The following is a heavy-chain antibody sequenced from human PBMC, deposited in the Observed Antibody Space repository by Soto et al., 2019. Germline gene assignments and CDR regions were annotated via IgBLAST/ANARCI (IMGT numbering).Heavy chain of an antibody. D-gene: IGHD5-18*01. Sequence: PSETLSLTCTVSGGSISSSSYYWGWIRQPPGKGLEWIGSIYYSGSTYYNPSLKSRVTISVDTSKKQFSLKLSSVTAADTVVYYCARLSSYVDTAMFDYWGQGTLVTVSS. V-gene: IGHV4-39*01. CDR1: GGSISSSSYY. CDR2: IYYSGST. CDR3: ARLSSYVDTAMFDY. J-gene: IGHJ4*02.